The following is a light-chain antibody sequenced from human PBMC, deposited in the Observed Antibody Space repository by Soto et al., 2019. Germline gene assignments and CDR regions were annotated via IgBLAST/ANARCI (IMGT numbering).Light chain of an antibody. J-gene: IGKJ4*01. V-gene: IGKV3-11*01. Sequence: EIVLTQSPATLSLSPGERATLSCRASQSVSSYLAWYQQKPGQAPRLLIYDASNRATGIPARFSGXGSGTXXXXXXXXXEPEDFAVYYCQQRSNWPPTFGGGTKVEIK. CDR2: DAS. CDR3: QQRSNWPPT. CDR1: QSVSSY.